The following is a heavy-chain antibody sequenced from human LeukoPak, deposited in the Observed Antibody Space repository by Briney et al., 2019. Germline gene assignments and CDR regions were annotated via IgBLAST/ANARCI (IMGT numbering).Heavy chain of an antibody. CDR3: ARDFWSGYPYYYYYMDV. CDR2: IYTSGST. Sequence: PSETLSLTCTVSGGSISSGGSYWSWIRQPAGKGLEWVGHIYTSGSTNYNPSLKSRVTISVDTSKNQFSLKLSSVTAADTAVYYCARDFWSGYPYYYYYMDVWGKGTTVTVSS. CDR1: GGSISSGGSY. D-gene: IGHD3-3*01. J-gene: IGHJ6*03. V-gene: IGHV4-61*09.